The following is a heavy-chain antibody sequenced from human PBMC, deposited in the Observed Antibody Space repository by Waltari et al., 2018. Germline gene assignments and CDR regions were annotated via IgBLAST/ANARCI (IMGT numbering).Heavy chain of an antibody. CDR1: GFTFSSLP. CDR3: ARGLQGPGVAVAGTSMDV. Sequence: QVQLVESGGGVVQPGRSLRLSYAASGFTFSSLPVQGVRQAPGKGLEWGSVISYDGNKRYYAGSVKGRFTISRDNSKNTLYLQMDSLRVEDTAVYYCARGLQGPGVAVAGTSMDVWGQGTTVTVSS. CDR2: ISYDGNKR. J-gene: IGHJ6*02. D-gene: IGHD6-19*01. V-gene: IGHV3-30-3*01.